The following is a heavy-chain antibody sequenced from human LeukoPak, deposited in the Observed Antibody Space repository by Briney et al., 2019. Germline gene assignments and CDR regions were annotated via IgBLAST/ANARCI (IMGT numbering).Heavy chain of an antibody. D-gene: IGHD3-10*01. Sequence: SQTLSLTCTVSGGSISSGGYYWSWIRQHPGKGLEWIGYIYYSGSTYYNPSLKSRVTISVDTSKNQFSLKLSSVTAADTAVYYCARGDRGSGSWTFDYWGQGTLVTVSS. CDR1: GGSISSGGYY. CDR3: ARGDRGSGSWTFDY. J-gene: IGHJ4*02. CDR2: IYYSGST. V-gene: IGHV4-31*03.